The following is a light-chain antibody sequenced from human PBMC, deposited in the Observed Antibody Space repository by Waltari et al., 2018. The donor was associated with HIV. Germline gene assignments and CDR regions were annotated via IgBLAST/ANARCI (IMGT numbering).Light chain of an antibody. Sequence: QSVLTQPPSVSDAPRQRVTISCSGSSSNIGNNAVNWYQQLPGKPPKLLIYYDDLLASGVSDRFSGSKSGTSASLAISGLQSEDESDYYCAAWDDSLNGVVFGGGTKLTVL. CDR1: SSNIGNNA. J-gene: IGLJ2*01. CDR3: AAWDDSLNGVV. V-gene: IGLV1-36*01. CDR2: YDD.